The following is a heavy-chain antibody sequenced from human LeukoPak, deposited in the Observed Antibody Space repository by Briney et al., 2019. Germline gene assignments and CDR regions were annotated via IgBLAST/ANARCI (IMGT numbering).Heavy chain of an antibody. D-gene: IGHD1-14*01. Sequence: GASVKVSCKASGYNFINYGISWVRQAPGQGLDWMGWISTYNGNSIYAQKFQGRVTMTTGTSTSTGYMDLRSLTSDDTAVYYCARVARTAVGIRYYFDEWGQGTQVSVSS. J-gene: IGHJ4*02. CDR1: GYNFINYG. CDR2: ISTYNGNS. V-gene: IGHV1-18*01. CDR3: ARVARTAVGIRYYFDE.